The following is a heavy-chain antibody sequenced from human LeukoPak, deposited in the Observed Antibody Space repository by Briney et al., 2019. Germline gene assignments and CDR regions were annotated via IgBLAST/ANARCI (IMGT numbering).Heavy chain of an antibody. J-gene: IGHJ4*02. V-gene: IGHV3-74*01. CDR2: IKNDESST. CDR3: ARGLSGVASDY. Sequence: GGSLRLSCAASGFTFSSYWMHWVRQAPGKGLVWVSRIKNDESSTNYADSVKGRFTISRDNAKNTLYLQMNSLRAEDTAVYYCARGLSGVASDYWGQGTLVTVSS. CDR1: GFTFSSYW. D-gene: IGHD3-10*01.